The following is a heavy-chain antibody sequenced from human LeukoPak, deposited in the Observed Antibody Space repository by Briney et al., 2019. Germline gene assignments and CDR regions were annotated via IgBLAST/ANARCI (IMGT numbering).Heavy chain of an antibody. Sequence: HSGVSLRLSCAASGFTFSSYWMSWVRQAPGKGLEWVANIKQDGSEKYYVDSVKGRFTISRDNAKNSLYLQMNSLRAEDTAVYYCARDDPYDSDAFDIWGQGTMVTVSS. J-gene: IGHJ3*02. V-gene: IGHV3-7*01. CDR2: IKQDGSEK. CDR3: ARDDPYDSDAFDI. D-gene: IGHD2-15*01. CDR1: GFTFSSYW.